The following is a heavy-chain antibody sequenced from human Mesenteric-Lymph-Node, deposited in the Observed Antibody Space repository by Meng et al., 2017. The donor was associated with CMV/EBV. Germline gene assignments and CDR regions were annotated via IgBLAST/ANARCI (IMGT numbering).Heavy chain of an antibody. CDR3: ARVVVVRGNYYFDY. D-gene: IGHD2-2*01. J-gene: IGHJ4*02. Sequence: GGSLRLSCAASGFTFSDHYMDWVRQAPGKGLEWVGRSRNKANSYTTEYAASVQGRFTISRDESKNSLYLQMNSLQTEDTAMYYCARVVVVRGNYYFDYWGQGTLVTVSS. V-gene: IGHV3-72*01. CDR1: GFTFSDHY. CDR2: SRNKANSYTT.